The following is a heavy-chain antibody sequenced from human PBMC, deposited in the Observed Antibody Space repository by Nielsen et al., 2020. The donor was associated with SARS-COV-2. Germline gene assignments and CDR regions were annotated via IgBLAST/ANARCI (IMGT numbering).Heavy chain of an antibody. D-gene: IGHD2-2*01. Sequence: ASVKVSCKASGYTFSSYGFSWVRQAPGQGLEWMGWISAYNGNAKYAQILQGRVIMTTDPFTSTAYMELRSLRSDDTAVYYCARGAAAPYYFDYWGQGTLVTVSS. J-gene: IGHJ4*02. CDR1: GYTFSSYG. CDR3: ARGAAAPYYFDY. CDR2: ISAYNGNA. V-gene: IGHV1-18*04.